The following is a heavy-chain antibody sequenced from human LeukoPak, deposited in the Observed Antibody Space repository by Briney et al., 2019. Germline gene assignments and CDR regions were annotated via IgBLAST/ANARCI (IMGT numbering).Heavy chain of an antibody. D-gene: IGHD3-10*01. CDR2: INPSGGSP. J-gene: IGHJ4*02. V-gene: IGHV1-46*01. CDR3: ARFTMVRGVIIIPYYFDY. CDR1: GYTFTSYH. Sequence: ASVKVSCKASGYTFTSYHLHWVRQAPGQGLEWMGIINPSGGSPNYAQKFQGRVTMTRDMSTSTVNMELSSLRSEDTAVYYCARFTMVRGVIIIPYYFDYWGQGTLVTVSS.